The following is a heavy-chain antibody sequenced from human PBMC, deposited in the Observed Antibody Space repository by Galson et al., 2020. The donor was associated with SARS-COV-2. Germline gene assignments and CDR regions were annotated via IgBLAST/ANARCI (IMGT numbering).Heavy chain of an antibody. J-gene: IGHJ4*02. CDR1: GGSISSGGYY. CDR2: IYYSGST. V-gene: IGHV4-31*03. Sequence: SETLSLTCTVSGGSISSGGYYWSWIRQHPGKGLEWIGYIYYSGSTYYNPSLKSRVTISVDTSKNQFSLKLSSVTAADTAVYYCAHLQVPAANLHYFDYWGQGTLVTVSS. D-gene: IGHD2-2*01. CDR3: AHLQVPAANLHYFDY.